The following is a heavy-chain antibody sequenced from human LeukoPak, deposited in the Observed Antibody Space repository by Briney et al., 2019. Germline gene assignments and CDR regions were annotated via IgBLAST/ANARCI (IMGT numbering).Heavy chain of an antibody. V-gene: IGHV5-51*01. J-gene: IGHJ5*02. CDR1: GYPFSSYW. CDR2: MYPGDSYT. Sequence: PGESLQISCGASGYPFSSYWFAWVRQVPGKGLEWMGIMYPGDSYTRGQSFITYNPSFQGNITISVDKSIDTAYLQWSSLKASDTAIYYCASRSSSGGSGDWFDPWGQGTLVTVSS. D-gene: IGHD3-10*01. CDR3: ASRSSSGGSGDWFDP.